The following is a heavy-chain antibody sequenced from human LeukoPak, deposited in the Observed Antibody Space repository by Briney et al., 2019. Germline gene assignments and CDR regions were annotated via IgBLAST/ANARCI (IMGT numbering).Heavy chain of an antibody. D-gene: IGHD3-10*02. J-gene: IGHJ6*04. Sequence: PGTSLSLSCGASGFAPSSCSLHWVRQAPGKGLEWVSYISSSGSTIYYADSVKGRFTISRDSAKNSLYLQMNSLRAEDTAVYYCAELGITMIGGVWGKGTTVAISS. V-gene: IGHV3-48*03. CDR3: AELGITMIGGV. CDR2: ISSSGSTI. CDR1: GFAPSSCS.